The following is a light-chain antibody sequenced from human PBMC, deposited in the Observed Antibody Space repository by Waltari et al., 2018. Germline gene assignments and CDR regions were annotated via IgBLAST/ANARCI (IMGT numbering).Light chain of an antibody. V-gene: IGKV3-20*01. CDR1: QSIDRSH. Sequence: IVLTQSPGTLSLSPGEGATLSCRASQSIDRSHLAWYQQKPGQPPRLLLYGARSRATGVPDRFSGSGSGTDVTLTIDRLEPEDFAVYYCQQYDNSPGYTFGQGTKLEI. CDR2: GAR. J-gene: IGKJ2*01. CDR3: QQYDNSPGYT.